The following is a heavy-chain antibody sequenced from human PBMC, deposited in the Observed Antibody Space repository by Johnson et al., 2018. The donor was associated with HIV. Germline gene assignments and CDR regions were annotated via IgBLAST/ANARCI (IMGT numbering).Heavy chain of an antibody. CDR2: IKQDGSEK. D-gene: IGHD3-10*01. J-gene: IGHJ3*02. V-gene: IGHV3-7*05. Sequence: VQLVESGGGLVQPGGSLRLSCAASGFTFSSYWMGWVRQAPGKGLEWVANIKQDGSEKYYVDSLKGRFTISRDNAKNSLYLQMNSLRAEDTAVYYGATFGGGTFHAFDIWGQGTMVTVSS. CDR1: GFTFSSYW. CDR3: ATFGGGTFHAFDI.